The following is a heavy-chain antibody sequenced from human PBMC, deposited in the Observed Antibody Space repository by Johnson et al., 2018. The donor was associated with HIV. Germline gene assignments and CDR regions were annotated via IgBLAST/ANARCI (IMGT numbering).Heavy chain of an antibody. CDR2: IRSKANNYAT. V-gene: IGHV3-73*02. CDR1: GFTFSASG. J-gene: IGHJ3*02. CDR3: AKVPPGRGFDAFDI. Sequence: VQLVESGGGLVQPGGSLKLSCAASGFTFSASGMHWVRQASGKGLEWVGHIRSKANNYATASAAPVKGRFTISRDSSKNTLYLQMNSRRAEDTAVYYCAKVPPGRGFDAFDIWGQGTMVTVSS.